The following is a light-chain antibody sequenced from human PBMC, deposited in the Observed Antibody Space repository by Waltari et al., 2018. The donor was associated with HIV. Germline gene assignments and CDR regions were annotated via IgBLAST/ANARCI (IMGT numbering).Light chain of an antibody. CDR1: SSNIGSNS. CDR2: STN. J-gene: IGLJ2*01. CDR3: ATWDDTLNGVI. Sequence: QSVLTQPPSASGTPGQTVTISCSGGSSNIGSNSVHWYQQLPGTAPRLLLYSTNQRPSRVPDRVSGSKAGTSASLAISGLQSEEEADYYCATWDDTLNGVIFGGGTKLTVL. V-gene: IGLV1-44*01.